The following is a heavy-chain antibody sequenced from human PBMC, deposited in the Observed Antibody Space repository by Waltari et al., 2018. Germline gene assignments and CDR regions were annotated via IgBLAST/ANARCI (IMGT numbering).Heavy chain of an antibody. CDR2: INLGGDT. CDR3: ARGRGFIIDT. Sequence: EVHLVESGGGLVQPGGSLRLSCAVSGFNVNNYYMHWVRQAPGKVLEWVSVINLGGDTYYGDSVKGRFTISRDNSKNTLDLQVNSLRSDDTAVYFCARGRGFIIDTWGHGTLVTVSS. CDR1: GFNVNNYY. J-gene: IGHJ5*01. V-gene: IGHV3-66*02. D-gene: IGHD3-10*01.